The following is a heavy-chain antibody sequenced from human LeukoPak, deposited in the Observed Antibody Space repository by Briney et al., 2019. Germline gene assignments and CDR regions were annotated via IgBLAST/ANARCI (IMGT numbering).Heavy chain of an antibody. D-gene: IGHD1-1*01. J-gene: IGHJ4*02. V-gene: IGHV3-23*01. CDR2: ISGSGDNT. CDR1: RFTFSTYA. CDR3: AKSQRNDQQGAQRIDY. Sequence: GGSLRLSCTASRFTFSTYAMSWVRQAPGKGLVWGSSISGSGDNTYYTGSVKGRFTISRDNSNSALYLQMSSLRAEDTAVYYCAKSQRNDQQGAQRIDYWGQGTLVTVSS.